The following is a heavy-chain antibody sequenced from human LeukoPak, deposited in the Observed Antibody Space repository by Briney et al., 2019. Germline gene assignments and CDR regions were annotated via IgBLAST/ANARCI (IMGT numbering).Heavy chain of an antibody. CDR2: IYHSGST. Sequence: SETLSLTCTVSGYSISSGYYWGWIRQPPGKGLEWIGSIYHSGSTYYNPSLKSRVTISVDTSKNQFSLKLSSVTAADTAVYYCASLPVVDTGVDYWGQGTLVTVSS. J-gene: IGHJ4*02. D-gene: IGHD5-18*01. CDR3: ASLPVVDTGVDY. V-gene: IGHV4-38-2*02. CDR1: GYSISSGYY.